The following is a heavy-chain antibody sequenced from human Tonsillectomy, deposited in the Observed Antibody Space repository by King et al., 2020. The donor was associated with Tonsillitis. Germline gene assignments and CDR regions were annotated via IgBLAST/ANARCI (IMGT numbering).Heavy chain of an antibody. CDR3: SNSLAAAGYGGGWYFDL. J-gene: IGHJ2*01. CDR2: IYSGGST. D-gene: IGHD6-13*01. V-gene: IGHV3-53*04. Sequence: VQLVESGGGLVQPGGSLRLSCAASGFTVSSNYMSWVRQAPGKGLEWVSVIYSGGSTYYADSVKGRFTISRHNSKNTLYLQMNSLRAEDTAVYYCSNSLAAAGYGGGWYFDLWGRGTLVTVSS. CDR1: GFTVSSNY.